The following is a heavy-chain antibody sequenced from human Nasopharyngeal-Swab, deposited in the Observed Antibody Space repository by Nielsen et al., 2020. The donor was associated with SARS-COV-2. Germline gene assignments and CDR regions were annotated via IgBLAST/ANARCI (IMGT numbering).Heavy chain of an antibody. J-gene: IGHJ1*01. CDR3: AKDGEEQQLVRYFQH. D-gene: IGHD6-13*01. CDR1: GFTFSNYA. Sequence: GESLKISCAASGFTFSNYAMSWVRQAPGKGLEWVSSISGSVGSTYYADSVKGRFTISRDNSKNTLSLQMNSLRAEDTAVYYCAKDGEEQQLVRYFQHWGQGTLDTVSS. V-gene: IGHV3-23*01. CDR2: ISGSVGST.